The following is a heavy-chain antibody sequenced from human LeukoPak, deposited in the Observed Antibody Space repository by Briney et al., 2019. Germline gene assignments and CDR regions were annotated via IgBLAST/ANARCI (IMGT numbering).Heavy chain of an antibody. CDR3: ARVRWELLQRTKNAFDI. CDR2: IYYSGTT. Sequence: SETLSLTCTVSGGSISSYYWSWIRQPPGKGLEWIGYIYYSGTTNYNPSLKSRVSISVDTSKNQFSLKLSSVTAADTAMYYCARVRWELLQRTKNAFDIWGQGTMVTVSS. D-gene: IGHD1-26*01. J-gene: IGHJ3*02. CDR1: GGSISSYY. V-gene: IGHV4-59*01.